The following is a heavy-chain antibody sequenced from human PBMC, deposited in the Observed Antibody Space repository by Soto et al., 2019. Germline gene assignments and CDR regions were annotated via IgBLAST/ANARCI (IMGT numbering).Heavy chain of an antibody. V-gene: IGHV4-34*01. D-gene: IGHD3-22*01. J-gene: IGHJ6*02. CDR3: ARGSWYYDSSGYPPHYGMDV. CDR2: INHSGST. CDR1: GGSFSVYY. Sequence: SETLSLTCAVYGGSFSVYYWSWIRQPPGKGLEWIGEINHSGSTNYNPSLKSRVTISVDTSKNQFSLKLSSVTAADTAVYYCARGSWYYDSSGYPPHYGMDVWGQGTTVTVS.